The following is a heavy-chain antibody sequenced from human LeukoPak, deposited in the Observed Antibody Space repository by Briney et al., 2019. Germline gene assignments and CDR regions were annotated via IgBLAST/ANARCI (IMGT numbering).Heavy chain of an antibody. D-gene: IGHD2-2*01. CDR3: TAEPTAYGSAFDS. Sequence: GGSLRLPCVASGFTFSNYCMTWVRQAPGKGLEWVANINRDGSQTYSVDSVKGRFTISRDNANNSLYLQMNSLRTEDTAVYYCTAEPTAYGSAFDSWGQGTTVT. CDR2: INRDGSQT. J-gene: IGHJ3*02. CDR1: GFTFSNYC. V-gene: IGHV3-7*01.